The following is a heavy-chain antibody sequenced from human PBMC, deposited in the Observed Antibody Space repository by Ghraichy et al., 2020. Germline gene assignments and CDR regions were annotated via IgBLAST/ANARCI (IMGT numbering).Heavy chain of an antibody. CDR2: IYYSGST. CDR3: ARQGVWSDSSGYYWPEYFQH. D-gene: IGHD3-22*01. CDR1: GGSISSSTYY. V-gene: IGHV4-39*01. J-gene: IGHJ1*01. Sequence: ESLNISCTVSGGSISSSTYYWGWIRQSPGKGLEWIGSIYYSGSTHYNPSLKSRVTISEDTSQNQFSLKLSSVTAADTAVYYCARQGVWSDSSGYYWPEYFQHWGQGTLVTVSS.